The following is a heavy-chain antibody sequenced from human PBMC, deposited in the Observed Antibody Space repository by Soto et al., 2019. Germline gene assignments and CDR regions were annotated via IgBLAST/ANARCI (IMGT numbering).Heavy chain of an antibody. Sequence: EVQLLESGGGLAQPGGSLRLSCAASGFTFSGFAMSWVRQAPGKGLEWVSAITGSGGSTYHADSVKGRFTISRDTSKNTLYLEGNSLRADDTAVYYCAKGSSSSRPYYFDSWGQGTLATVSS. D-gene: IGHD6-6*01. CDR1: GFTFSGFA. CDR3: AKGSSSSRPYYFDS. V-gene: IGHV3-23*01. J-gene: IGHJ4*02. CDR2: ITGSGGST.